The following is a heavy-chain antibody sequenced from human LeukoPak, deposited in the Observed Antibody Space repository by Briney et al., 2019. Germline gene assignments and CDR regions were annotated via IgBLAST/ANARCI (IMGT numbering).Heavy chain of an antibody. J-gene: IGHJ6*02. CDR3: AKAPVWNYYYGLDV. V-gene: IGHV3-23*01. CDR1: GLTASHNVNNA. D-gene: IGHD2-21*01. CDR2: ITTSGST. Sequence: GGSLRLSCAASGLTASHNVNNAMSWVRHAPGKGLEWVSGITTSGSTYYADSVKGRFTISRENSNNTLYRHMDSLRAEDTAVYYCAKAPVWNYYYGLDVWGQGTTVTVSS.